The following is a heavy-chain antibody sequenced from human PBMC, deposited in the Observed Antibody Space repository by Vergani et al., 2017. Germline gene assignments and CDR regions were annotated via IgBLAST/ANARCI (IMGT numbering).Heavy chain of an antibody. J-gene: IGHJ6*02. V-gene: IGHV1-69*09. CDR2: IIPILGIA. Sequence: QVQLVQSGAEVKKPGSSVKVSCKASGGTFSSYAISWVRQAPGQGLEWMGRIIPILGIANYATKFQGRVTITADKSTSTAYMELSSLRSEDTAVYYCARAPDCSSISCYSWDYYGMDVWGQGTTVTVSS. CDR1: GGTFSSYA. D-gene: IGHD2-2*01. CDR3: ARAPDCSSISCYSWDYYGMDV.